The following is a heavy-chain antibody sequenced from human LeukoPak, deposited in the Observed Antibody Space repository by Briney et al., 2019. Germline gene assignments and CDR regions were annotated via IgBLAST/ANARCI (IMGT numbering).Heavy chain of an antibody. CDR3: ARGKVDSSGYYQPHYFDC. D-gene: IGHD3-22*01. Sequence: SETPSLTCAVYGGSFSGYYWSWIRQPPGKGLEWIGEINHSGSTNYNPSLKSRVTISVDTSKNQFSLKLSSVTAADTAVYYCARGKVDSSGYYQPHYFDCWGQGTLVTVSP. CDR1: GGSFSGYY. V-gene: IGHV4-34*01. CDR2: INHSGST. J-gene: IGHJ4*02.